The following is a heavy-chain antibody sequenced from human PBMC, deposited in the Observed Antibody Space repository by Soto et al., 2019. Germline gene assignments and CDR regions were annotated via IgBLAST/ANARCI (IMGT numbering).Heavy chain of an antibody. Sequence: QVQLQESGPGLVKPSETLSLTCTVSGGSVSSGNHYWSWIRQPPGKELEFIAYVFYSGSVNYNPSLKSRVTTSLDTSKNQFILNLRSVTAADTAVYYCARGRGYGYGIDRWGQGTLVTVSS. CDR2: VFYSGSV. J-gene: IGHJ5*02. CDR1: GGSVSSGNHY. CDR3: ARGRGYGYGIDR. V-gene: IGHV4-61*01. D-gene: IGHD5-18*01.